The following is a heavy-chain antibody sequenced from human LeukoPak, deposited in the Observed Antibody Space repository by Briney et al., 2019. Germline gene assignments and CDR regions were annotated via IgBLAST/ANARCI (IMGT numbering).Heavy chain of an antibody. CDR1: GYTFTSYD. CDR2: MNPNSGNT. Sequence: ASVKVSCKASGYTFTSYDINWVRQATGQGLEWMGWMNPNSGNTGYAQRFQGRVTMTRDTSISTAYMELSSLRSEDTAVYYCARYYDLLTGPFNWFDPWGQGTLATVSS. D-gene: IGHD3-9*01. V-gene: IGHV1-8*01. J-gene: IGHJ5*02. CDR3: ARYYDLLTGPFNWFDP.